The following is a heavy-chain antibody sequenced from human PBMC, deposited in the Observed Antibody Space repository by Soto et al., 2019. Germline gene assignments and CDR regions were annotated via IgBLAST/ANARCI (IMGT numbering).Heavy chain of an antibody. J-gene: IGHJ5*02. CDR3: ARDHGGGNNWFDP. Sequence: GGSLRLSCAASGFTFSSYGMHWVRQAPGKGLEWVAVIWYDGSNKYYADSVKGRFTISRDNSKNTLYLQMNSLRAEDTAVYYCARDHGGGNNWFDPRGQGTLVTVSS. CDR1: GFTFSSYG. D-gene: IGHD2-15*01. V-gene: IGHV3-33*01. CDR2: IWYDGSNK.